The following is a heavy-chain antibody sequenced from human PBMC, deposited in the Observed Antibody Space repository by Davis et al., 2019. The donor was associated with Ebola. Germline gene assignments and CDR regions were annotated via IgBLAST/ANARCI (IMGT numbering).Heavy chain of an antibody. V-gene: IGHV3-23*01. J-gene: IGHJ6*04. CDR3: AKDGIAARPGTSDPGGMDV. Sequence: PGGSLRLSCAASGFTFSSYAMSWVRQAPGKGLEWVSAISGSGGSTYYADSVKGRFTISRDNSKNTLYLQMNSLRAEDTAVYYCAKDGIAARPGTSDPGGMDVWGKGTTVTVSS. D-gene: IGHD6-6*01. CDR2: ISGSGGST. CDR1: GFTFSSYA.